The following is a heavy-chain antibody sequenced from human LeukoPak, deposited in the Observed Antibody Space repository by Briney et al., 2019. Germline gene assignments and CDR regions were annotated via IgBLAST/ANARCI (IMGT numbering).Heavy chain of an antibody. Sequence: TSETLSLTCAVYGGSFSGYNWSWIRQPPGKGLEWSGEINHSGSTNYNPSLKSRATISVDTSKNQFSLKLSSVTAADTAVYYCARAGFYGDLSFDYWGQGTLVTVSS. V-gene: IGHV4-34*01. CDR2: INHSGST. D-gene: IGHD4-17*01. J-gene: IGHJ4*02. CDR3: ARAGFYGDLSFDY. CDR1: GGSFSGYN.